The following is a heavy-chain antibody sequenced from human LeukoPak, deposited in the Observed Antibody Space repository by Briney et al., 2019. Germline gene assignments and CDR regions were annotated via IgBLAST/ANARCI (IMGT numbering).Heavy chain of an antibody. J-gene: IGHJ5*02. D-gene: IGHD3-22*01. CDR1: SGFITTYY. Sequence: SETLSLTCTVSSGFITTYYWTWIRQSPGKGLEWIGYNYYSGTTKYNPSLKSRATISVDTSKNQFSLNLRSLTPADTAVYYCAREVDSRFDTWGQGVLVSVPS. CDR2: NYYSGTT. CDR3: AREVDSRFDT. V-gene: IGHV4-59*01.